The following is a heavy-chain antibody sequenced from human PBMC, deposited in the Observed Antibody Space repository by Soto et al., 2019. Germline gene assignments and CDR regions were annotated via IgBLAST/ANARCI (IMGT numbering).Heavy chain of an antibody. CDR3: ARLGGYYQAFNN. V-gene: IGHV4-59*08. CDR1: GGSIWDNY. Sequence: QVQLQESGPGLVKPSETLSLTCTVSGGSIWDNYWSWIRQPPGKGLEWVGYIYYTGTTKYNPSLKRRVTIAVDTSKNQVSLKLSSVTAADTAVYYCARLGGYYQAFNNWGQGTLVTVSS. CDR2: IYYTGTT. J-gene: IGHJ4*02. D-gene: IGHD3-22*01.